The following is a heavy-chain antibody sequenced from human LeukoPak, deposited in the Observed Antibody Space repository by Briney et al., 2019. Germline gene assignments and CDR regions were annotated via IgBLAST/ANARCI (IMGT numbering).Heavy chain of an antibody. CDR3: ARTPRVLRFLEWFYYFDY. D-gene: IGHD3-3*01. CDR2: IYYSGST. J-gene: IGHJ4*02. V-gene: IGHV4-30-4*01. CDR1: GGSISSGDYY. Sequence: SQTLPLNCTVSGGSISSGDYYWSWIRQPPGKGLEWIGYIYYSGSTYYNPSLKSRVTISVDTSKNQFSLKLSSVTAADTAVYYCARTPRVLRFLEWFYYFDYWGQGTLVTVSS.